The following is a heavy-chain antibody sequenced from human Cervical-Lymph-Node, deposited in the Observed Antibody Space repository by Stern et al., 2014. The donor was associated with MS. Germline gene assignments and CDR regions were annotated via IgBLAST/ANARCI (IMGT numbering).Heavy chain of an antibody. V-gene: IGHV3-7*03. Sequence: EVQLVESGGGLVQRGGSLRLSCVVSGFTFSNYWMSWVRQAPGKGLEWVANINRDGSEKYYVDSVKGRFTISRDIAENSLYLQMNSLRAEDTAVYYCARARRQWLDYSVYGMDVWGQGTTVTVSS. CDR3: ARARRQWLDYSVYGMDV. J-gene: IGHJ6*02. CDR1: GFTFSNYW. CDR2: INRDGSEK. D-gene: IGHD6-19*01.